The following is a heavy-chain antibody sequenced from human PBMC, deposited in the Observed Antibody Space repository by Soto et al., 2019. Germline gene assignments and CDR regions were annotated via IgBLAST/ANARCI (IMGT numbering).Heavy chain of an antibody. Sequence: QLQLQESGPGLVRPSGTLSLTCAVSGGFTSTNNWWSWVRQPPGKGLEWIGDAYHSGSTEYNPSLKRRFSISVDKSKNQISLKLTSATAADTAVYYCARSPPSSYYGGSGTFDYWGQGTLVTVSS. D-gene: IGHD3-10*01. CDR1: GGFTSTNNW. J-gene: IGHJ4*02. CDR3: ARSPPSSYYGGSGTFDY. V-gene: IGHV4-4*02. CDR2: AYHSGST.